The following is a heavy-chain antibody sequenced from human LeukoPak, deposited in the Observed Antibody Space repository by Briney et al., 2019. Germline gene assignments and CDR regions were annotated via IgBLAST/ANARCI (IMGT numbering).Heavy chain of an antibody. J-gene: IGHJ4*02. Sequence: GGSLRLSRAASGFTFSGFTFSDYYMSWVRQAPGKGLEWISYISNSASTTYYADSVKGRFTISRDNVKELLYSQMNSLRADDTAVYYCANVGLGTSGSYWGQGTLVTVSS. V-gene: IGHV3-11*04. D-gene: IGHD1-26*01. CDR3: ANVGLGTSGSY. CDR1: GFTFSGFTFSDYY. CDR2: ISNSASTT.